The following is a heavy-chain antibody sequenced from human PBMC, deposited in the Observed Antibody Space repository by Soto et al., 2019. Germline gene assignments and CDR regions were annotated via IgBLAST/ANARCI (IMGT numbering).Heavy chain of an antibody. Sequence: KVSFKASGYTFTSYYMHWLRQAPGQGLEWMGRIDPSDSYTNYSPSFQGHVTISADKSISTACLQWSSLKASDTAMYYCAAPQVKVDCSGGSCHDAFDIWGQGTMVTVSS. CDR2: IDPSDSYT. CDR3: AAPQVKVDCSGGSCHDAFDI. J-gene: IGHJ3*02. V-gene: IGHV5-10-1*01. D-gene: IGHD2-15*01. CDR1: GYTFTSYY.